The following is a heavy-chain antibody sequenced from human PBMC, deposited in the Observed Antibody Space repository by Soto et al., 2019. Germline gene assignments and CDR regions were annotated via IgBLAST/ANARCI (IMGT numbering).Heavy chain of an antibody. CDR2: ISGSGGST. J-gene: IGHJ6*02. D-gene: IGHD3-3*01. V-gene: IGHV3-23*01. CDR1: GFTFSSYA. Sequence: GGSLRLSCAASGFTFSSYAMSWVRQAPGKGLEWVSAISGSGGSTYYADSVKGRFTISRDNAKNTLYLQMNSLRAEDTAVYYCARDQGYDFWSYYGMDVWGQGTTVTVSS. CDR3: ARDQGYDFWSYYGMDV.